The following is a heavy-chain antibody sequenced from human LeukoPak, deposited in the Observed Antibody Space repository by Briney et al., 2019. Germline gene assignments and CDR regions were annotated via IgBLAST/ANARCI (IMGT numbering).Heavy chain of an antibody. CDR3: AREXAVAXXLDY. V-gene: IGHV1-69*01. D-gene: IGHD6-19*01. CDR2: IIPIFGTA. J-gene: IGHJ4*02. CDR1: GGTFSSYA. Sequence: SVKVSCKASGGTFSSYAISWVRQAPGQGLEWMGGIIPIFGTANYAQKVQGRVTITADESTSTAYMELSSLRSEDTAVYYCAREXAVAXXLDYWGQGXXXTXSS.